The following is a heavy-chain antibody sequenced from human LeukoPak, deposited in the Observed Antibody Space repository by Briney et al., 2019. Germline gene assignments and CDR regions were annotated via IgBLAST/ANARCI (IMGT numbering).Heavy chain of an antibody. Sequence: GGSLRLSCATSGFTFSDAWMTWVRQSPGTGLEWVATINPHGSETYYVDSMRGRLSISRDNAKNLLYLQMDSLRVEDAAVYYCARDWGAYYHFFDYWGQGTLVTVSS. CDR1: GFTFSDAW. D-gene: IGHD3-22*01. J-gene: IGHJ4*02. CDR3: ARDWGAYYHFFDY. CDR2: INPHGSET. V-gene: IGHV3-7*01.